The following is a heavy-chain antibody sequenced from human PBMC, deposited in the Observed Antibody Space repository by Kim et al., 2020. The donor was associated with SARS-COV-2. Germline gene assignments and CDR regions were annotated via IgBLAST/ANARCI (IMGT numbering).Heavy chain of an antibody. V-gene: IGHV4-34*01. D-gene: IGHD3-9*01. CDR1: GGSFSGYY. CDR3: ARGQFGFLRYFDWWGPWFDP. J-gene: IGHJ5*02. CDR2: INHSGST. Sequence: SETLSLTCAVYGGSFSGYYWSWIRQPPGKGLEWIGEINHSGSTNYNPSLKSRVTISVDTSKNQFSLKLSSVTAADTAVYYCARGQFGFLRYFDWWGPWFDPWGQGTLVTVSS.